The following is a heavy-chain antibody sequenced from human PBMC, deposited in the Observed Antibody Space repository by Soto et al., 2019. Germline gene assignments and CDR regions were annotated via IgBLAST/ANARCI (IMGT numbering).Heavy chain of an antibody. J-gene: IGHJ4*02. D-gene: IGHD3-22*01. CDR3: ARDPPDDSSGYFSLDY. V-gene: IGHV3-23*01. CDR1: GFTFHSYA. CDR2: ISGSGGTT. Sequence: EVQLLESGGGLVQPGGSLRLSCAASGFTFHSYAMTWVRQAPGKGLEWVSAISGSGGTTFYADSVKDRFTVSRDNSQNTLHLQMNSLRVEDTAVYYCARDPPDDSSGYFSLDYWGQGTLVTVSS.